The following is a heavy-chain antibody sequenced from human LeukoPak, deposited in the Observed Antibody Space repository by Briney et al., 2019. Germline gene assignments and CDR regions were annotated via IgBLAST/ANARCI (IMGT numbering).Heavy chain of an antibody. CDR2: FDPEDGET. J-gene: IGHJ5*02. CDR3: ARDVGGGSRKAFDP. V-gene: IGHV1-24*01. Sequence: ASVKVSCKVSGYTLTELSMHWVRQAPGKGLEWMGGFDPEDGETIYAQKFQGRVTMTRDMSTSAVYMELSTLRSEDTAVYYCARDVGGGSRKAFDPWGQGTLVTVSS. CDR1: GYTLTELS. D-gene: IGHD2-15*01.